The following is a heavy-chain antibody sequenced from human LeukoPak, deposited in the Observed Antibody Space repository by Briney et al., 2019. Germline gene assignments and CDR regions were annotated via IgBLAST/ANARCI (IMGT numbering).Heavy chain of an antibody. CDR1: GGSFSGYY. CDR2: INHSGST. Sequence: SETLSLTCAVYGGSFSGYYWSWIRQPPGKGLEWIGEINHSGSTNYNPSLKSRVTISVDTSKTQFSLKLSSVTAADTAVYYCVTYYFDSSGPKKNYWGQGTLVTVSS. CDR3: VTYYFDSSGPKKNY. J-gene: IGHJ4*02. V-gene: IGHV4-34*01. D-gene: IGHD3-22*01.